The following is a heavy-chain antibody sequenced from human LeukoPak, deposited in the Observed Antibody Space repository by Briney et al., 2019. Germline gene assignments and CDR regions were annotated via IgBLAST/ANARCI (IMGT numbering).Heavy chain of an antibody. Sequence: GGSLRLSCAASGFTFSSYGMSWVRQAPGKGLEWVSALSAGGGSTNYADSVKGRFTISGDTSKNTLYLQMNSLRAEDTAVYYCAKDVRTVDAFDIWGQGTMVTVSS. J-gene: IGHJ3*02. CDR1: GFTFSSYG. CDR3: AKDVRTVDAFDI. V-gene: IGHV3-23*01. CDR2: LSAGGGST.